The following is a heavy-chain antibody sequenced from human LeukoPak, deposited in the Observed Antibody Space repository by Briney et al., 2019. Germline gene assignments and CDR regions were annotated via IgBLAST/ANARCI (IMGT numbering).Heavy chain of an antibody. J-gene: IGHJ4*02. V-gene: IGHV3-23*01. D-gene: IGHD2-2*01. CDR2: ITGSGGGT. CDR3: AKEFTSNRDYFDY. Sequence: GGSLCLTCAASGFTFSSYAISWVRQAPGKGLEWVSAITGSGGGTYYADSVQGRLTISRDISKNTLFLQMNSLRAEDTAVYYCAKEFTSNRDYFDYWGQGTGVRVSS. CDR1: GFTFSSYA.